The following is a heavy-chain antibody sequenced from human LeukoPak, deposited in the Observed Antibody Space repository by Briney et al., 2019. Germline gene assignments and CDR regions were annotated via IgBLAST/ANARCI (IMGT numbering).Heavy chain of an antibody. CDR2: IYSGGST. CDR3: ARSDGSSSWYEYYFDY. V-gene: IGHV3-53*01. CDR1: GFTVSRNY. Sequence: PGGSLRLSCAASGFTVSRNYMSWVRQAPGKGLEWVSVIYSGGSTYYADSVKGRFTISRDSSKNTLYLQMNSLRAEDTAVYYCARSDGSSSWYEYYFDYWGQGTLVTVSS. J-gene: IGHJ4*02. D-gene: IGHD6-13*01.